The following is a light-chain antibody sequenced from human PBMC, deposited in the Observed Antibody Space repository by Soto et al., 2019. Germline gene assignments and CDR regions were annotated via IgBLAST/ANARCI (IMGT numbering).Light chain of an antibody. V-gene: IGKV1-6*01. J-gene: IGKJ1*01. CDR1: QGIRND. CDR3: LQDYNYPPT. Sequence: AIQMTQSPSSLSASVGDRVTITCRASQGIRNDLGWYQQKPRKAPKLLIYAASSLQSGVASRFSGSGSGTDFTLTISSLQPEDFATYYCLQDYNYPPTFGQGTKVEIK. CDR2: AAS.